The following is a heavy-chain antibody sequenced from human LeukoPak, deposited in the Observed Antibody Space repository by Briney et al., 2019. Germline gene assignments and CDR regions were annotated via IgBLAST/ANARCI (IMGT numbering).Heavy chain of an antibody. CDR3: AREGGYCSGGSCYAYFDY. Sequence: ASVKVSCKTSGYTFTSYGISWVRQAPGQGLEWMGWISAYNGNTNYAQKLQGRVTMTTDTSTSTAYMELRSLRSDDTAVYYCAREGGYCSGGSCYAYFDYWGQGTLVTVSS. J-gene: IGHJ4*02. CDR1: GYTFTSYG. CDR2: ISAYNGNT. D-gene: IGHD2-15*01. V-gene: IGHV1-18*01.